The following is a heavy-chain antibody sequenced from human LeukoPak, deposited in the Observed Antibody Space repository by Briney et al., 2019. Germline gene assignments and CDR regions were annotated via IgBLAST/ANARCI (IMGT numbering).Heavy chain of an antibody. V-gene: IGHV3-53*01. CDR1: GFTVSSNH. D-gene: IGHD6-13*01. CDR3: ASHSSSWYGFDH. Sequence: GGSLRLSCAASGFTVSSNHMSWVRQAPGKGLEWVSVIYSGGSTYYADSVKGRFTISRGNSKNTLYLQMNSLRAEDTAVYYCASHSSSWYGFDHWGQGTLVTVSS. CDR2: IYSGGST. J-gene: IGHJ4*02.